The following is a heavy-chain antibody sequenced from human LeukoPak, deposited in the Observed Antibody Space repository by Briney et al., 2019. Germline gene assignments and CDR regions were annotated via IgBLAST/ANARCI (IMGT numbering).Heavy chain of an antibody. V-gene: IGHV3-53*01. J-gene: IGHJ4*02. CDR1: GFTDSSNY. CDR3: ARDLGHSSGWWVQYY. CDR2: IYSGGNT. Sequence: GGSLRLSCAASGFTDSSNYMNWVRQAPGKGLEWVSVIYSGGNTYYSDSVKGRFTISRDNSKNTLYLQMNSLRAEDTAVYYCARDLGHSSGWWVQYYWGQGTLVTVSS. D-gene: IGHD6-19*01.